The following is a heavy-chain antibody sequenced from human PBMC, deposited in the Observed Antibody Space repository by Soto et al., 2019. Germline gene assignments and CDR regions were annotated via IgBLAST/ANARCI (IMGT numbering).Heavy chain of an antibody. J-gene: IGHJ4*02. CDR1: GGTFSSYA. CDR2: IIPIFGTA. Sequence: ASVKVSCKASGGTFSSYAISWVRQAPGQRLEWMGGIIPIFGTANYAQKFQGRVTITADESTSTAYMELSSLRSEDTAVYYCARALFRDGYNTPGYWGQGTLVTVSS. D-gene: IGHD5-12*01. V-gene: IGHV1-69*13. CDR3: ARALFRDGYNTPGY.